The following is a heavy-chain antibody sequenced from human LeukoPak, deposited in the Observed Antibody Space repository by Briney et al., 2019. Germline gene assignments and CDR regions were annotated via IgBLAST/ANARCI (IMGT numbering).Heavy chain of an antibody. Sequence: GGSLRLSCAASGFTFSSYWMHWVRQAPGKGLLWVSRINTDGSSTHYADSVKGRFTISRDNAKNTLYLQMNSLRAEDSAVYYCARVAYSSNWHIDYWGQGTLVTVSP. V-gene: IGHV3-74*01. J-gene: IGHJ4*02. CDR2: INTDGSST. D-gene: IGHD6-13*01. CDR3: ARVAYSSNWHIDY. CDR1: GFTFSSYW.